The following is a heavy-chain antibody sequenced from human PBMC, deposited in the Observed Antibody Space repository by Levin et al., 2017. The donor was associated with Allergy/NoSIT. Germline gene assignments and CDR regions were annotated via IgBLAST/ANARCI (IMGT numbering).Heavy chain of an antibody. Sequence: SGPTLVKPTQTLTLTCTFSGFSLSTSGMCVSWIRQPPGKALEWLALIDWHDDKYYSTSLKTRLTISKDTSKNQVVLTMTNMDPVDTATYYCARRTGYSSISGTGAFDIWGQGTMVTVSS. CDR3: ARRTGYSSISGTGAFDI. CDR2: IDWHDDK. D-gene: IGHD6-13*01. J-gene: IGHJ3*02. V-gene: IGHV2-70*01. CDR1: GFSLSTSGMC.